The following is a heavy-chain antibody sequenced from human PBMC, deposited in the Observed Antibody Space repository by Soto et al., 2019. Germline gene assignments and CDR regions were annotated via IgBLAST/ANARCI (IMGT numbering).Heavy chain of an antibody. J-gene: IGHJ5*01. D-gene: IGHD5-18*01. CDR2: IIPIFGTA. CDR3: ARVDTAMVFAS. V-gene: IGHV1-69*06. CDR1: GGTFSRHA. Sequence: SEPVPCQASGGTFSRHAISWLRQAPGQGLEWMGGIIPIFGTANYAQKFQGRVTITADKSTSTAYMELSSLRSEDTAVYYCARVDTAMVFASWG.